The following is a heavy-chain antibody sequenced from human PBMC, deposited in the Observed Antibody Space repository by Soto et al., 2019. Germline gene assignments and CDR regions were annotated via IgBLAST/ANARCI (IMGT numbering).Heavy chain of an antibody. V-gene: IGHV3-23*01. CDR3: VKGYWKGDV. Sequence: EVQLLESGGGLVQPGGSLRLSCAASGFTFSTYAMNWVRQAPGNGLEWVSAISGSGGSIHYADSVKGPFTISRDNSKNTLYLQMTSLRDEDTAVYHCVKGYWKGDVWGQGTTVTVSS. CDR1: GFTFSTYA. J-gene: IGHJ6*02. CDR2: ISGSGGSI. D-gene: IGHD1-1*01.